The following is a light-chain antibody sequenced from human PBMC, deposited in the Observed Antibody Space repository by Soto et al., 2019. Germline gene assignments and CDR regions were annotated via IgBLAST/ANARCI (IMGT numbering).Light chain of an antibody. CDR1: QSVLHSSNNKNY. V-gene: IGKV4-1*01. J-gene: IGKJ1*01. CDR2: WAS. Sequence: DILLAHCPDSLAVSLAERATINCKSSQSVLHSSNNKNYLAWYQRIAGQPPKLLISWASTRESGVPDRFSGSGSGTDFTLTISSLQAEDVAVYYCQQDYIGRTFGQGTKVDIK. CDR3: QQDYIGRT.